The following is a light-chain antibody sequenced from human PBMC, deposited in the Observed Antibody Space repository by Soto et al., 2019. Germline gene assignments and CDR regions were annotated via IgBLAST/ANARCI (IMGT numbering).Light chain of an antibody. Sequence: IQMTQSPSTLAASVGDTVTITCRASQSVGDWLGWYQQKPGKAPTLLIYKVSNLKSGVPSRFSGSGSGTEFTLTISSLQPDDFATYYCQQYNSPYTFGQGTTVDVK. V-gene: IGKV1-5*03. J-gene: IGKJ1*01. CDR1: QSVGDW. CDR2: KVS. CDR3: QQYNSPYT.